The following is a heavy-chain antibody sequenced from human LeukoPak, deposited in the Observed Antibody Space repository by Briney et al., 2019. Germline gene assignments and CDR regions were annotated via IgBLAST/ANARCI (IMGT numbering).Heavy chain of an antibody. CDR3: ARDLRTITVLGMGVFNI. CDR1: GYIFTIYY. Sequence: ASVTVSCKASGYIFTIYYIRWLRQVTGQGLEWMGIIKPSSVKTNYTQKFQGRVTMNRDMSTSTDYMELTRLKSDVTAFYYSARDLRTITVLGMGVFNIWGQGSMVTVSS. CDR2: IKPSSVKT. V-gene: IGHV1-46*01. J-gene: IGHJ3*02. D-gene: IGHD3-9*01.